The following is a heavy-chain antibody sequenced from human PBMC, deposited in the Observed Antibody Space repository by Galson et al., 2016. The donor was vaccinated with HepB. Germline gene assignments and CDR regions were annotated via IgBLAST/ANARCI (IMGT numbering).Heavy chain of an antibody. D-gene: IGHD3-16*01. CDR3: AKAPLSLIRPFDF. Sequence: SLRLSCAGSGFNFDDHVMHWVRQGPGKGLEWVSLISWDGHTTYYADSVKGRFTVSRDNTNSSLYLQITNLRPEDPAFYYCAKAPLSLIRPFDFWGQGTLGTVSS. CDR1: GFNFDDHV. J-gene: IGHJ4*02. CDR2: ISWDGHTT. V-gene: IGHV3-43*01.